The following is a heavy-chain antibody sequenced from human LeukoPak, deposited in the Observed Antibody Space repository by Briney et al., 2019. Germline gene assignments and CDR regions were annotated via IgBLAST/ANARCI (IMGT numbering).Heavy chain of an antibody. CDR2: ISYDGSNK. J-gene: IGHJ4*02. V-gene: IGHV3-30-3*01. CDR1: GFTFSSYA. CDR3: ASRGQAAAGTDY. D-gene: IGHD6-13*01. Sequence: GGSLRLSCAASGFTFSSYAIHWVRQAPGKGLEWVAVISYDGSNKYYADSVKGRFTISRDNSKNTLYLQMNSLRLEDTAVYYCASRGQAAAGTDYWGQGTLVTVSS.